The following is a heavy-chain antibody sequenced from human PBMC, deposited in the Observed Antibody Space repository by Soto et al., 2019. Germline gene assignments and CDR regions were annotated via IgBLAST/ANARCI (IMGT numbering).Heavy chain of an antibody. Sequence: ASVKVSCKASGGTFSSYAISWVRQAPGQGLEWMGGIIPIFGTANYAQKFQGRVTITADESTSTAYMELSSLRSEDTAVYYCARAGEAVVITGHFDYWGQGTLVTVSS. CDR2: IIPIFGTA. V-gene: IGHV1-69*13. D-gene: IGHD3-22*01. J-gene: IGHJ4*02. CDR3: ARAGEAVVITGHFDY. CDR1: GGTFSSYA.